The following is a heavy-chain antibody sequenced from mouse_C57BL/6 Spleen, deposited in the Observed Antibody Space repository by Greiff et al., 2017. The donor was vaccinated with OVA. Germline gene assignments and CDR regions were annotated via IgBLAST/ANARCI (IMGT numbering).Heavy chain of an antibody. Sequence: VQLQQPGAELVKPGASVKLSCKASGYTFTSYWMHWVKQRPGQGLEWIGMIHPNSGSTNYNEKFKSKATLTVDKSSSTAYMQLSSLTSEDSAVYYCARGDYYGSSYGGYFDYWGQGTTLTVSS. D-gene: IGHD1-1*01. J-gene: IGHJ2*01. CDR3: ARGDYYGSSYGGYFDY. CDR1: GYTFTSYW. V-gene: IGHV1-64*01. CDR2: IHPNSGST.